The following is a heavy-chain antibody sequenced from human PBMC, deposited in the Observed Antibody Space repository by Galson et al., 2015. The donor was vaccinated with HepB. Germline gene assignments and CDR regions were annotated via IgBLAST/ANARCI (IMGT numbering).Heavy chain of an antibody. Sequence: SLRLSCAASGFAVSTNYMSWVRQAPGKGLQWVSIIYSGGTPYYADSVKGRFTISRDTSKNTLYLQMNSLRAEDTAVYYCARDLGIPALHYHYYYGMDVWGQGTTVTVSS. CDR1: GFAVSTNY. D-gene: IGHD3-10*01. J-gene: IGHJ6*02. V-gene: IGHV3-66*02. CDR2: IYSGGTP. CDR3: ARDLGIPALHYHYYYGMDV.